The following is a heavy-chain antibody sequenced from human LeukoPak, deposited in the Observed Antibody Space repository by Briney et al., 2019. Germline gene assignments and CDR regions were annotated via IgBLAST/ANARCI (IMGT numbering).Heavy chain of an antibody. CDR1: GYRFTDYW. V-gene: IGHV5-51*01. CDR3: ARSYYDSSGYYYSSFDY. Sequence: PGESLKISCKGSGYRFTDYWIAWVRQMPGKGLEWMGIIYPGDSDSRYSPSFQGQVTISADKSISTAYLQWNSLKASDTAMYYCARSYYDSSGYYYSSFDYWGQGTLVTVSS. J-gene: IGHJ4*02. D-gene: IGHD3-22*01. CDR2: IYPGDSDS.